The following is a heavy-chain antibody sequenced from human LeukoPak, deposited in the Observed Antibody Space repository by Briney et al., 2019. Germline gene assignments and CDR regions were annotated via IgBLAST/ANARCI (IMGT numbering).Heavy chain of an antibody. D-gene: IGHD2-21*01. CDR1: GYTFTSYG. Sequence: ASVKVSCKASGYTFTSYGISWVRQAPGQGLEWMGIINPSGGSTSYAQKFQGRVTMTRDTSTSTVYMELSSLRSEDTAVYYCARGDTQEWGLINYWGQGTLVTVSS. CDR2: INPSGGST. J-gene: IGHJ4*02. CDR3: ARGDTQEWGLINY. V-gene: IGHV1-46*01.